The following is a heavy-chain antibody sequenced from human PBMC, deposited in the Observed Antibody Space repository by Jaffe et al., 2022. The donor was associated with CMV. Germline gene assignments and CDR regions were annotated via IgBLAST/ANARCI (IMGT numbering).Heavy chain of an antibody. Sequence: EVQLVESGGGLVQPGRSLRLSCAASGFTFDDYAMHWVRQAPGKGLEWVSGISWNSGSIGYADSVKGRFTISRDNAKNSLYLQMNSLRAEDTALYYCAKDVAGYSSGWHGGDAFDIWGQGTMVTVSS. J-gene: IGHJ3*02. D-gene: IGHD6-19*01. CDR3: AKDVAGYSSGWHGGDAFDI. V-gene: IGHV3-9*01. CDR2: ISWNSGSI. CDR1: GFTFDDYA.